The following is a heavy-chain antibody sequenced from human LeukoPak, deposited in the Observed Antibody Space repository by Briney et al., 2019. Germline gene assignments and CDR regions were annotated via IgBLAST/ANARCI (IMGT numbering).Heavy chain of an antibody. D-gene: IGHD2-15*01. CDR3: ARTDCSGGSCYPYYFDY. V-gene: IGHV1-69*13. CDR1: GGTFSSYA. CDR2: IIPIFGTA. Sequence: SVKVSCKASGGTFSSYAISWVRQAPGQGLEWMGGIIPIFGTANYAQKFRGRVTITADESTSTAYMELSSLRSEDTAVYYCARTDCSGGSCYPYYFDYWGQGTLVTVSS. J-gene: IGHJ4*02.